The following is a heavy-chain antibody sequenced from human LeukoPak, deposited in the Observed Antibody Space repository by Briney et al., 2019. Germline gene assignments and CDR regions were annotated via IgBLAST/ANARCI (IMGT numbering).Heavy chain of an antibody. CDR1: GFTFSNYN. Sequence: GGSLRLSCAASGFTFSNYNMNWVRQAPGKGLEWVSSISSSSSYLYYADSVKGRFTISRDNAKNSLYLQMNSLRAEDTAVYYCASLVGATVFDYWGQGTLVTVSS. V-gene: IGHV3-21*04. D-gene: IGHD1-26*01. J-gene: IGHJ4*02. CDR3: ASLVGATVFDY. CDR2: ISSSSSYL.